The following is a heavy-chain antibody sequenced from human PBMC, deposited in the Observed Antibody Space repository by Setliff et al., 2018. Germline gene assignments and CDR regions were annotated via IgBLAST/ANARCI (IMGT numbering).Heavy chain of an antibody. V-gene: IGHV4-39*02. D-gene: IGHD6-6*01. CDR1: GGSISILNYY. CDR2: LPYRGST. CDR3: ARMAVRVASRPSSPLEYYYYMDF. J-gene: IGHJ6*03. Sequence: LSLTFSVSGGSISILNYYCGWIRQSPGKVLSFLFLLPYRGSTYDNPSLKSRVTMSVDTSKSHFSLRLSSVTAADTAVYYCARMAVRVASRPSSPLEYYYYMDFWGKGATVTVSS.